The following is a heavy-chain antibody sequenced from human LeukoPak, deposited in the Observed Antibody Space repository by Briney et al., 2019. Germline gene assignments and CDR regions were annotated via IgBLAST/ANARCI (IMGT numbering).Heavy chain of an antibody. D-gene: IGHD3-16*02. V-gene: IGHV3-66*01. CDR2: IYATTST. CDR3: ARDRNYDYIWGSYRPDYFDY. Sequence: GGSLRLSCAASGVTVSNNYMNWVRQAPGKGLEWVSVIYATTSTYYADSVKGRFTISRDNAKNSLYLQMDSLRAEDTAVYYCARDRNYDYIWGSYRPDYFDYWGQGTLVTVSS. CDR1: GVTVSNNY. J-gene: IGHJ4*02.